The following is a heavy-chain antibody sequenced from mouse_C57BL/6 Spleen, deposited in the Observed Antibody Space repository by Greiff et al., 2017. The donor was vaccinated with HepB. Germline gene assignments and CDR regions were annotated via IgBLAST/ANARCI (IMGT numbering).Heavy chain of an antibody. Sequence: VQLQQSGPVLARPGASVKMSCKTSGYTFSSYWMHWVKQRPGQGLEWIGAIYPGNSDTSYNQKFKGKAKLTAVKSGSTAYMELSSLTTEHSAVYYCTRLVYGSPPFAYWGQGTLVTVSA. J-gene: IGHJ3*01. V-gene: IGHV1-5*01. D-gene: IGHD1-1*01. CDR1: GYTFSSYW. CDR3: TRLVYGSPPFAY. CDR2: IYPGNSDT.